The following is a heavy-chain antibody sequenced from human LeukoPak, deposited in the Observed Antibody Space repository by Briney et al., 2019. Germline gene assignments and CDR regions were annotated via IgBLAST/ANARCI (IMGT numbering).Heavy chain of an antibody. CDR2: ISYDGSNK. CDR3: ARGAVPAHFDY. V-gene: IGHV3-30*14. Sequence: GGSLRLSCAASGFTFSSYAMHWVRQAPGKGLEWVAVISYDGSNKYYADSVKGRFTISRDNSKNTLYLQMNSLRAEDTAVYYCARGAVPAHFDYWGQGTLVTVSS. J-gene: IGHJ4*02. CDR1: GFTFSSYA.